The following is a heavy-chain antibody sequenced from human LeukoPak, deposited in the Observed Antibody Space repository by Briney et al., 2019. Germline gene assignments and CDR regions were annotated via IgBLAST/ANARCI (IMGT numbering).Heavy chain of an antibody. V-gene: IGHV1-18*01. CDR3: ARDGSGSYYRVGYENY. CDR2: ISVYNVNT. CDR1: GYTFTSYG. J-gene: IGHJ4*02. D-gene: IGHD1-26*01. Sequence: ASVKVSCKASGYTFTSYGISWVRQAPGQGLEWMGWISVYNVNTKYAQNFQGRVTMTTDTSTSTAYMELRSLRSDDTAVYYCARDGSGSYYRVGYENYWGQGTLVTVSS.